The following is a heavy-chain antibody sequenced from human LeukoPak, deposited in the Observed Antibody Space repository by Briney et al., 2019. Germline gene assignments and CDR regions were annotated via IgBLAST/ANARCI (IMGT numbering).Heavy chain of an antibody. D-gene: IGHD2-15*01. CDR2: INHSGST. V-gene: IGHV4-34*01. CDR1: GGSFSGYY. J-gene: IGHJ5*02. CDR3: ARGRKEVVAATPPRINWFDP. Sequence: PSETLSLTCAVYGGSFSGYYWSWIRQPPGKGLEWIGEINHSGSTNYSPSLKSRVTISVDTSKNQFSLKLSSVTAADTAVYYCARGRKEVVAATPPRINWFDPWGQGTLVTVSS.